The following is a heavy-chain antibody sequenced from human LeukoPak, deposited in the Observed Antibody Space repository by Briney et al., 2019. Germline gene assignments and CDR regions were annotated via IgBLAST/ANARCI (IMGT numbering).Heavy chain of an antibody. CDR2: IYYSGST. J-gene: IGHJ4*02. D-gene: IGHD6-13*01. V-gene: IGHV4-59*01. CDR3: ARAVAAAGFFDY. Sequence: PSETLSLTCTVSGGSISSYYWSWIRQPPGKGLEWIGYIYYSGSTNYNPPLKSRVTISVDTSKNQFSLKLSSVTAADTAVYYCARAVAAAGFFDYWGQGTLVTVSS. CDR1: GGSISSYY.